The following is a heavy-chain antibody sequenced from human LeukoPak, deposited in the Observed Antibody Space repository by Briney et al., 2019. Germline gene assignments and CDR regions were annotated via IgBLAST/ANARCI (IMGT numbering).Heavy chain of an antibody. D-gene: IGHD2-15*01. V-gene: IGHV4-30-2*01. CDR3: ARVAGYCSGGSCPQNWVRTYYFDY. J-gene: IGHJ4*02. CDR2: TYHSGST. CDR1: GGSISSGGYS. Sequence: SQTLSLTCAVSGGSISSGGYSWSWIRQPPGKGLEWIGYTYHSGSTYYNPSLKSRVTISVDRSKNQFSLKLSSVTAADTAVYYCARVAGYCSGGSCPQNWVRTYYFDYWGQGTLVTVSS.